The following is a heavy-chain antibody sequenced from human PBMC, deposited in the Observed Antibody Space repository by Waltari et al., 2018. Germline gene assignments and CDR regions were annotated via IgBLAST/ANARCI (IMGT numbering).Heavy chain of an antibody. Sequence: EVQLVESGGGLVRPGGSRGLSCAASGFTFSYYTLNRVRQAPGKGPEWISFITSDGTHTTYADSVRGRFTISRDNAKNSLFLQINSLRADDTAVYYCARDRRPTLILGSGAFDIWGQGIKVNVSS. V-gene: IGHV3-21*01. CDR1: GFTFSYYT. J-gene: IGHJ3*02. D-gene: IGHD3-22*01. CDR3: ARDRRPTLILGSGAFDI. CDR2: ITSDGTHT.